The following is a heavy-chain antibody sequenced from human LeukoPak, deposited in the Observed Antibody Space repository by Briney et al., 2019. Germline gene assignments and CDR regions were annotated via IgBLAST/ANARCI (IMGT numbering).Heavy chain of an antibody. CDR2: IYYSGST. J-gene: IGHJ4*02. CDR1: GGSISSSNY. D-gene: IGHD3-22*01. Sequence: PSETLSLTCTVSGGSISSSNYWGWVRQPPGKGLEWIGSIYYSGSTNYNPSLKSRVTISVDTSKNQFSLKLSSVTAADTAVYYCAGTYYYDSSGSFDYWGQGTLVTVSS. CDR3: AGTYYYDSSGSFDY. V-gene: IGHV4-39*07.